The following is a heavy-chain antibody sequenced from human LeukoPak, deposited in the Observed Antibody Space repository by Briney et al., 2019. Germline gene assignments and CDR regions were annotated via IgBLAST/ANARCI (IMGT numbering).Heavy chain of an antibody. CDR1: GGSISSHY. CDR2: IYYSGST. V-gene: IGHV4-59*08. D-gene: IGHD1-26*01. CDR3: ARLGIFDY. Sequence: PSETLSLTCTVSGGSISSHYWSWIRQPPGKGLEWIGYIYYSGSTKYNPSLKSRVTISVDTSKNQFSLKLNSVTAADTAVYYCARLGIFDYWGQGTLVTVSS. J-gene: IGHJ4*02.